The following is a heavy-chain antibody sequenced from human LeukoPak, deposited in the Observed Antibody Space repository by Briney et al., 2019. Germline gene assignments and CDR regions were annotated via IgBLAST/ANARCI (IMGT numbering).Heavy chain of an antibody. V-gene: IGHV5-51*01. Sequence: GESLKISCKGSGYTITNSWIGWVRQMPGKGLEWVGSVHLGDSDTKYSPSYQGQVTMLVDTSITTAYLQWSSLKASDSAMYFCARLGQYTSSWYKYDYFDYWGQGTQVTVSS. CDR3: ARLGQYTSSWYKYDYFDY. CDR2: VHLGDSDT. CDR1: GYTITNSW. D-gene: IGHD6-13*01. J-gene: IGHJ4*02.